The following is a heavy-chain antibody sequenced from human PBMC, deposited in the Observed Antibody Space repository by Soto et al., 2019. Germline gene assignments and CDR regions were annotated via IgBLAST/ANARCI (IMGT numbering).Heavy chain of an antibody. Sequence: SETLSLTCSVSGGSISRGDSYWSWIRQPPGKGLEWTGFIYYSGSTYYNPSLKSRVSISVDTSKNQFSLKLSSVTAADTAVYYCARDNPADRGNFDFWGQGTRVT. CDR2: IYYSGST. V-gene: IGHV4-30-4*01. J-gene: IGHJ4*02. CDR3: ARDNPADRGNFDF. D-gene: IGHD3-10*01. CDR1: GGSISRGDSY.